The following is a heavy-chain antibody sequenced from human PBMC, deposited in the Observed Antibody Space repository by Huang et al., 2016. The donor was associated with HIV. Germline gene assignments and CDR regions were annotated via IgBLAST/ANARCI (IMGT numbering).Heavy chain of an antibody. V-gene: IGHV2-5*02. CDR1: GFSLSTSGVA. J-gene: IGHJ5*02. D-gene: IGHD3-3*01. CDR3: AHSRRTADFWSGYYHNWFDP. Sequence: QITLKESGPTLVKPTQTLTLTCTFSGFSLSTSGVAVGWIRQPPGKALAWLALIYWDDDKRDSPYLKSRLTITKYTSKNQVVLTMTNMDPVDTATYYCAHSRRTADFWSGYYHNWFDPWGQGTLVTVSS. CDR2: IYWDDDK.